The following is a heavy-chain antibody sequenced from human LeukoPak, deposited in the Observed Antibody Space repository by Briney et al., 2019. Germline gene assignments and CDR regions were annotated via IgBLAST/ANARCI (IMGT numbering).Heavy chain of an antibody. V-gene: IGHV3-49*03. J-gene: IGHJ4*02. D-gene: IGHD3-22*01. CDR2: IRSKAYGGTT. CDR3: TREISNYYDSSGYYPDY. Sequence: GGPLRLSCTASGFTFGDNARSGFRQAPGKGLEWEGFIRSKAYGGTTEYAASVKGRFTISRDDSKSIAYLQMNSLKTEDTAVYYCTREISNYYDSSGYYPDYWGQGTLVTVSS. CDR1: GFTFGDNA.